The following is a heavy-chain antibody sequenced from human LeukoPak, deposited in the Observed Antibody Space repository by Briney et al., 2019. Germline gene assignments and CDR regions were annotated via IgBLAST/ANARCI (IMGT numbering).Heavy chain of an antibody. CDR3: ARDRRNWNYSDY. CDR2: IYYSGST. J-gene: IGHJ4*02. D-gene: IGHD1-1*01. Sequence: PSETLSLTCTVSGGSISSYYWSWIRQPPGKGLEWIGYIYYSGSTNYNPSLKSRVTISVDTSKNQFSLKLSSVTAADTAVYYCARDRRNWNYSDYWGQGTLVTVSS. CDR1: GGSISSYY. V-gene: IGHV4-59*01.